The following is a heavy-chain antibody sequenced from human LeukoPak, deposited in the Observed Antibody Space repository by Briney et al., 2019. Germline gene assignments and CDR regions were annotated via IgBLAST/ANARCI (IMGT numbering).Heavy chain of an antibody. Sequence: ASVKVSCKASGYTFTGYYMHWVRQAPGQGLEWMGGNIPIFGTANYAQKFQGRVTITADESTSTAYMELSSLRSEDTAVYYCACGRWLGGLLWGQGTLVTVSS. D-gene: IGHD5-24*01. J-gene: IGHJ4*02. CDR3: ACGRWLGGLL. CDR1: GYTFTGYY. CDR2: NIPIFGTA. V-gene: IGHV1-69*13.